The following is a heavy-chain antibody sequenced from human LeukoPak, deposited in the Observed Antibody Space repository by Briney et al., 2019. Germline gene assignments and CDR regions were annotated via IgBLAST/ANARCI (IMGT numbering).Heavy chain of an antibody. CDR1: GYTFTSYD. D-gene: IGHD2-2*01. V-gene: IGHV1-8*01. J-gene: IGHJ4*02. CDR2: MNPDSGNT. Sequence: ASVKVSCKTSGYTFTSYDINWVRQAPGQGLEWMGWMNPDSGNTGLAQKFRGRVTVTTNTSMTTVYMELSGLTYEDTAVYYCARAIRNQLLSEYWGQGTLITVSS. CDR3: ARAIRNQLLSEY.